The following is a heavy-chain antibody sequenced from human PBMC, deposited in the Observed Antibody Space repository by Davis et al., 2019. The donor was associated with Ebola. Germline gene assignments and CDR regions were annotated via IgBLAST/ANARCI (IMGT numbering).Heavy chain of an antibody. V-gene: IGHV1-46*01. CDR2: INPSGGST. J-gene: IGHJ4*02. CDR3: ATSIEAAPFDY. D-gene: IGHD6-6*01. CDR1: GYTFTSYY. Sequence: ASVKVSCKASGYTFTSYYMHWVRQAPGQGLEWMGIINPSGGSTSYAQKFQGRVTMTEDTSTATAYMELSSLRSEDTAVYYCATSIEAAPFDYWGQGTLVTVSS.